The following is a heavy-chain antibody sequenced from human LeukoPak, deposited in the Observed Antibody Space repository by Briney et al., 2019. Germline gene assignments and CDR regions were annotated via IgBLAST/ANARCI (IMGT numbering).Heavy chain of an antibody. CDR2: ISYDGSNK. V-gene: IGHV3-30-3*01. CDR3: ARELTMVYYYYGMDV. D-gene: IGHD3-10*01. J-gene: IGHJ6*02. CDR1: GFTFSSYA. Sequence: GGSLRLSCAASGFTFSSYAMRWVRQAPGKGLEWVAVISYDGSNKYYADSVKGRFTISRDNSKNTLYLQMNSLRAEDTAVYYCARELTMVYYYYGMDVWGQGTTVTVSS.